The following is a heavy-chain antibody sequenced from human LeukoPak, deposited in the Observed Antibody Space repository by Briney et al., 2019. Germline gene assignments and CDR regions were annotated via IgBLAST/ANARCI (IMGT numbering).Heavy chain of an antibody. CDR3: VRYCSGGSCYLALDY. V-gene: IGHV3-74*01. J-gene: IGHJ4*02. D-gene: IGHD2-15*01. CDR1: GFTLSSYW. Sequence: GGSQRLFWAPYGFTLSSYWMHWVRQARGRGLVWVSFINSDGSSTSYADSVKGRFTSSRDNAKNTLYLQMNSLRAEDTAVYYCVRYCSGGSCYLALDYWGQGTLVTVSS. CDR2: INSDGSST.